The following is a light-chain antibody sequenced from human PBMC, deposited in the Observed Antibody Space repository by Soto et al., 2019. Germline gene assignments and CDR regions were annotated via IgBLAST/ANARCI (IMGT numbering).Light chain of an antibody. CDR2: GAS. V-gene: IGKV3-20*01. Sequence: EILLTQSPGTLSLSPGKIATLSCRASQSISSSYLAWYQQRPGQAPRLLIYGASSRTTGIPDRFSGSGSGTDFTLTISRLEPEDFAVYYCQQYGSSRTFGQGTKVDI. CDR3: QQYGSSRT. CDR1: QSISSSY. J-gene: IGKJ1*01.